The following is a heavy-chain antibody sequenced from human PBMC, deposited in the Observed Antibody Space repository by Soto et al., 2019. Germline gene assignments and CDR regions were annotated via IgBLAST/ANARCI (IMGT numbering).Heavy chain of an antibody. CDR2: IYGSGSS. CDR3: AKEQRYISGPNNFDD. J-gene: IGHJ4*01. V-gene: IGHV4-30-4*01. Sequence: PYLTCAVSGASISSGDYCWGWLRQSPGKGLEWIGYIYGSGSSYYNPSLKSRVTMSVDTSKNQFYLQLSSVTAADTAVYYCAKEQRYISGPNNFDDWGQGTMVTVSS. CDR1: GASISSGDYC. D-gene: IGHD6-25*01.